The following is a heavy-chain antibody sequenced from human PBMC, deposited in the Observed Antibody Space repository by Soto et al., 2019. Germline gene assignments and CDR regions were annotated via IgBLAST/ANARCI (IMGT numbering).Heavy chain of an antibody. D-gene: IGHD3-3*02. CDR2: MFYGVST. Sequence: PSETLSLTCTVSGSSINSSGYYWGWIRQPPGQGLEWIGSMFYGVSTYYNPSLKSRVTVSVDTSKNQFSLNLRSVTAADTAVYFCARLPSRHLVDYWGQGTLVTVSS. CDR3: ARLPSRHLVDY. CDR1: GSSINSSGYY. J-gene: IGHJ4*02. V-gene: IGHV4-39*01.